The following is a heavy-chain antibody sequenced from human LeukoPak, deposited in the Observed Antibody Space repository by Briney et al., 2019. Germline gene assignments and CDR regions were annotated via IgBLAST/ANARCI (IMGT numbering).Heavy chain of an antibody. J-gene: IGHJ4*02. V-gene: IGHV3-23*01. CDR2: ISGSGGST. CDR3: AKDPGVVPAHYFDY. D-gene: IGHD2-2*01. CDR1: GFTFSSYA. Sequence: GGSLRLSCAASGFTFSSYAMSWVRQAPGKGLEWVSTISGSGGSTYYADSVKGRFTISRDNSKNTLYLQMNSLRAEDTAVYYCAKDPGVVPAHYFDYWGQGTLVTVSS.